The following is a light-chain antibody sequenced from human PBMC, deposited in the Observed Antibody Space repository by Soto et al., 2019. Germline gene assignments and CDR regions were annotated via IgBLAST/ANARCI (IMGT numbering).Light chain of an antibody. CDR2: DAS. Sequence: EIVLTQSPDTLSLSPGERATLSCRASQSVRSERLAWYQQKRGQAPTLLIFDASSRASGTPERFSGSGPGTDFTLTISRLEPEDFAVYYCQEYDGAPPITFGLGTRLEI. CDR1: QSVRSER. CDR3: QEYDGAPPIT. J-gene: IGKJ5*01. V-gene: IGKV3-20*01.